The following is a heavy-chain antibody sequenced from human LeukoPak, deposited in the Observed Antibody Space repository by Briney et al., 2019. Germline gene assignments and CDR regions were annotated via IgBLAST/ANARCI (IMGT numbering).Heavy chain of an antibody. V-gene: IGHV3-74*01. J-gene: IGHJ4*02. D-gene: IGHD3-22*01. CDR3: ASSSQYYYDSSDLDY. Sequence: PGGSLRLSCAASGFTFSSYWMHWVRQAPGKGLVWVSRINSDGSSTSYADSVKGRFTISRDNAKNTPYLQMNSLRAEDTAVYYCASSSQYYYDSSDLDYWGQGTLVTVSS. CDR1: GFTFSSYW. CDR2: INSDGSST.